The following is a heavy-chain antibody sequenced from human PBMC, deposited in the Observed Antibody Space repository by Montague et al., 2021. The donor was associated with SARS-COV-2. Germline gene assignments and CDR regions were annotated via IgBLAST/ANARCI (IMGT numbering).Heavy chain of an antibody. V-gene: IGHV4-61*01. J-gene: IGHJ1*01. CDR3: ARSSVAVSTIPLLES. CDR2: IFHSSSS. D-gene: IGHD3-3*01. CDR1: GDSVRTGRHY. Sequence: SETLSLTCTVSGDSVRTGRHYWNWIRHPPGKGFEWIGYIFHSSSSNYYPSRQIRVDMSIATSNSQFSLTLTSVAAADAAVYYCARSSVAVSTIPLLESWGQGALVIVSS.